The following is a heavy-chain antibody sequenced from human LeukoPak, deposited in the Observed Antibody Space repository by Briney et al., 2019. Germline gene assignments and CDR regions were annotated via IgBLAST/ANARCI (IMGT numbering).Heavy chain of an antibody. CDR2: IHYDESNK. D-gene: IGHD1-26*01. J-gene: IGHJ4*02. CDR3: AKTWEPKFGFDH. V-gene: IGHV3-30*02. CDR1: GFTFFTYV. Sequence: GGTLRLSCAASGFTFFTYVMHSVREAPGNGLKGLTGIHYDESNKYYADPVKGRFTISRDNTNNTLYLQMNSLRTEDTAVYYCAKTWEPKFGFDHWGQGTLVTVSS.